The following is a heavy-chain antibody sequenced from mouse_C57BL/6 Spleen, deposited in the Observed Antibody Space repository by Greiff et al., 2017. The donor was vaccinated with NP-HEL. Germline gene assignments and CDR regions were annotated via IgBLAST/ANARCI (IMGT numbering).Heavy chain of an antibody. V-gene: IGHV5-17*01. J-gene: IGHJ2*01. CDR2: ISSGSSTI. D-gene: IGHD1-1*01. Sequence: DVHLVESGGGLVKPGGSLKLSCAASGFTFSDYGMHWVRQAPEKGLEWVAYISSGSSTIYYADTVKGRFTISRDNAKNTLFLQMTSLRSEDTAMYYCARGYYGSSYYFDYWGQGTTLTVSS. CDR1: GFTFSDYG. CDR3: ARGYYGSSYYFDY.